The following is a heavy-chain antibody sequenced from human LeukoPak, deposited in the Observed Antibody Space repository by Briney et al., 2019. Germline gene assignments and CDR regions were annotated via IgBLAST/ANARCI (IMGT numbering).Heavy chain of an antibody. V-gene: IGHV1-2*02. CDR2: INPNKGGT. CDR3: ARDSRVTTGYPYYFDY. Sequence: GASVKVSCRTSGYSFSGHYIQWVRQAPGQGLQWMGWINPNKGGTNYAQEFQGRVTMTRDTSITTAYMELSSLSSDDTAVYCCARDSRVTTGYPYYFDYWGQGTLVTVSS. J-gene: IGHJ4*02. D-gene: IGHD3-9*01. CDR1: GYSFSGHY.